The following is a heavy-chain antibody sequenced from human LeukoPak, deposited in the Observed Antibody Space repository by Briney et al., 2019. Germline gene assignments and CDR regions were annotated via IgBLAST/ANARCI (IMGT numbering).Heavy chain of an antibody. V-gene: IGHV4-4*07. CDR1: GGSISSYY. CDR3: ARESRSDFWSGYWYYYYYMDV. Sequence: SETLSLTCTVSGGSISSYYWSWIRRPAGKGLEWIGRIYTSGSTNYNPSLKSRVTMSVDTSKNQFSLKLSSVTAADTAVYYCARESRSDFWSGYWYYYYYMDVWGKGTTVTVSS. D-gene: IGHD3-3*01. CDR2: IYTSGST. J-gene: IGHJ6*03.